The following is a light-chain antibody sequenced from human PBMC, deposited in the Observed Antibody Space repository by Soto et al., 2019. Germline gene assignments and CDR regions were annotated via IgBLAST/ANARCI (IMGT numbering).Light chain of an antibody. CDR2: GNN. V-gene: IGLV1-40*01. Sequence: QSVLTQSPSVSGAPGQRVSISCTGTSSNIGAGFDVHWYQQLPATAPKPLISGNNNRPSGVPDRFSGYKSGPPAPLAITGLQAEYEADYYCQSYDTSLSGGAVVGTGTKVTVL. CDR1: SSNIGAGFD. CDR3: QSYDTSLSGGAV. J-gene: IGLJ1*01.